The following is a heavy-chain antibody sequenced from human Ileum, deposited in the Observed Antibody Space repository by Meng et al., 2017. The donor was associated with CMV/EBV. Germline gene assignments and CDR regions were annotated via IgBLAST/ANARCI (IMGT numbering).Heavy chain of an antibody. Sequence: GGSLRLSCAASGFTFSGSTMHWVRQASGRGLEWVAFIQYDGSSRYYVDSVKGRFTVSRDNSENTLYLQMNSLRAEDSAVYHCARETSALRLHALGVWGQGTTVTVSS. V-gene: IGHV3-30*02. J-gene: IGHJ6*02. CDR2: IQYDGSSR. CDR1: GFTFSGST. CDR3: ARETSALRLHALGV. D-gene: IGHD6-6*01.